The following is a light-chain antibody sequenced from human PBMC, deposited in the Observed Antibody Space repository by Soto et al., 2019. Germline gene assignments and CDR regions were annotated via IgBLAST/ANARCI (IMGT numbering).Light chain of an antibody. Sequence: DIQMTQSPSSLSASVGDRVTITCRASQSISSYLNWYQQKPGKAPKLLIYAASSLQSGVPSRFRGSGSGTDFTLTISSLQTEDFATYYCQQSYCTPRTFGQGTKVEIK. J-gene: IGKJ1*01. CDR2: AAS. V-gene: IGKV1-39*01. CDR3: QQSYCTPRT. CDR1: QSISSY.